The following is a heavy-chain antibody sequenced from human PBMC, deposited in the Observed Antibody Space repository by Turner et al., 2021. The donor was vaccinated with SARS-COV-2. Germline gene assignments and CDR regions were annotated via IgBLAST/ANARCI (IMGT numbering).Heavy chain of an antibody. CDR1: GFTFDDYT. D-gene: IGHD6-19*01. Sequence: EVQLVESGGVVVQPGGSLRLSCAASGFTFDDYTMHWVRQAPGKGLEWVSLISWDGGSTYYADSVKGRFTISRDSSKDSLYLQMNSLRIEDTALYYCAKEDSSGWPSHYYFDHWGQGTLVTVSS. CDR2: ISWDGGST. J-gene: IGHJ4*02. V-gene: IGHV3-43*01. CDR3: AKEDSSGWPSHYYFDH.